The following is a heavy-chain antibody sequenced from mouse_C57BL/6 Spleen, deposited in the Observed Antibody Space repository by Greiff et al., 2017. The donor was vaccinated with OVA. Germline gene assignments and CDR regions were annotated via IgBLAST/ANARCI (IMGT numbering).Heavy chain of an antibody. CDR1: GFTFSSYA. Sequence: DVQLVESGGGLVKPGGSLKLSCAASGFTFSSYAMSWVRQTPEKRLEWVATISDGGSYTYYPDNVKGRFTISRDNAKNNLYLQMSHLKSEDTAMYYCARETIYDGYYVWYFDVWGTGTTVTFSS. CDR3: ARETIYDGYYVWYFDV. D-gene: IGHD2-3*01. V-gene: IGHV5-4*01. CDR2: ISDGGSYT. J-gene: IGHJ1*03.